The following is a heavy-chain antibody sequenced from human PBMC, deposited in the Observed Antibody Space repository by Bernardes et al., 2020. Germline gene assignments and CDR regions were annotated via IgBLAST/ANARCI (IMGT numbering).Heavy chain of an antibody. J-gene: IGHJ6*02. D-gene: IGHD3-22*01. V-gene: IGHV3-23*01. Sequence: GGSLRLSCAASEFTFSSYAMSWVRQAPGKGLEWVSAISGSGGSTYYADSVKGRFTISRDNSKNTLYLQMNSLRAEDTAVYYCAKDYYDSSGSPYSYGLDVWGQGTTVTVSS. CDR3: AKDYYDSSGSPYSYGLDV. CDR2: ISGSGGST. CDR1: EFTFSSYA.